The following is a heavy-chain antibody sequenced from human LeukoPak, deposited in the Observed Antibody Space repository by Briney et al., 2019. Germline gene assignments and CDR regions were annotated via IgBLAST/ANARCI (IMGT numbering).Heavy chain of an antibody. Sequence: AGRSLRLSCAASGFTFSSYAMPWVRQAPGKRLERVAVISYDGSNKYYADSVKGRFTISRDNSKNTLYLQMNSLRAEDTAVYYCARAESSDAFDIWGQGTMVTVSS. CDR3: ARAESSDAFDI. CDR1: GFTFSSYA. CDR2: ISYDGSNK. J-gene: IGHJ3*02. D-gene: IGHD6-6*01. V-gene: IGHV3-30-3*01.